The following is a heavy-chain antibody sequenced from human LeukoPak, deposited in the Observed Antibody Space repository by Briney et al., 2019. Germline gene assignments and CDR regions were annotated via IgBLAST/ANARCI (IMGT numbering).Heavy chain of an antibody. CDR1: GGSISSSTYY. J-gene: IGHJ4*02. CDR2: IYYSGST. D-gene: IGHD3-9*01. Sequence: PSETLSLTCTVSGGSISSSTYYWGWIRQPPGKGLEWIGSIYYSGSTHYNPSLKSRVTISVDTSKNQFSLKLSSVTAADTAVYYCARLAYYDILTGYYNPLEYWGQGTLVTVSS. CDR3: ARLAYYDILTGYYNPLEY. V-gene: IGHV4-39*07.